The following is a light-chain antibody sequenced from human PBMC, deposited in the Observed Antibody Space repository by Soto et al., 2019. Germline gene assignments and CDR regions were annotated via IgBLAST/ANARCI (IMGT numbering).Light chain of an antibody. CDR1: QSVSSSQ. CDR2: GAY. Sequence: EIVLTQSPGTLSLSPGERATLSCRASQSVSSSQLAWYQQKPGQAPRLLIFGAYSRAAGIQDRFSGSGSGTDFTLTIRRLEPEDFAVYYCKQYNNWPITVGPGPRLELK. J-gene: IGKJ5*01. V-gene: IGKV3-20*01. CDR3: KQYNNWPIT.